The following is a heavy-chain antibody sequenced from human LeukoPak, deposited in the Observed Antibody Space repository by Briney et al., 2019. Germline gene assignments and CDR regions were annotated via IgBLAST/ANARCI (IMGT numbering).Heavy chain of an antibody. D-gene: IGHD5-18*01. J-gene: IGHJ5*02. V-gene: IGHV4-59*01. CDR2: IYYSGST. CDR3: ARDSGYSYGYGFDP. Sequence: SETLSLTCTVSGGSISSYYWSWIRQPPGKGLEWIGYIYYSGSTNYNPSLKSRVTISVGTSKNQFSLKLSSVTAADTAVYYCARDSGYSYGYGFDPWGQGTLVTVSS. CDR1: GGSISSYY.